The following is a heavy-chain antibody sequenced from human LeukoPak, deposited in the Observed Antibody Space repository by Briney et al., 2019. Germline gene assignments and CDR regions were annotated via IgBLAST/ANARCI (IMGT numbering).Heavy chain of an antibody. CDR3: ARSTRGGYETPKYGMDV. Sequence: SETLSLTCAVYGGSFSGYYWSWIRQPPGKGLEWIGEINHSGSTNYNPSLKSRVTISVDTSKNQFSLKLSSVTAADTAVYYCARSTRGGYETPKYGMDVWGQGTTVTVSS. CDR2: INHSGST. V-gene: IGHV4-34*01. D-gene: IGHD6-25*01. CDR1: GGSFSGYY. J-gene: IGHJ6*02.